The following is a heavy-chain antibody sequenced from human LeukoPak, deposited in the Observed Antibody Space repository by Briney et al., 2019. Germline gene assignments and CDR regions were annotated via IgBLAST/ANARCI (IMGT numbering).Heavy chain of an antibody. J-gene: IGHJ4*03. CDR3: ARGATISETGYFDF. V-gene: IGHV4-34*01. D-gene: IGHD5-24*01. Sequence: PSETLSLTCAVDGGSFSRYYWSWIRQSPGKGLEWIAEIDHRGDTNYNPSVKSRVTISVDTSKNQFSLKVRSLSAADTAVYYCARGATISETGYFDFWGQGTPVTVSS. CDR1: GGSFSRYY. CDR2: IDHRGDT.